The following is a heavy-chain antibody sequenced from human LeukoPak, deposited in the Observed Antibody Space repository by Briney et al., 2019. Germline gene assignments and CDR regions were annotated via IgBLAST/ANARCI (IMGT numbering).Heavy chain of an antibody. J-gene: IGHJ4*02. CDR3: ARDLGRAYYYDSSGYYHFDY. Sequence: ASVKVSCKASGYTFTGYYLHWVRQAPGQGLEWMGWINPNSGGTTYAQTFQGRVTMTRDTSISTAYMELSSLRSEDTAVYYCARDLGRAYYYDSSGYYHFDYWGQGTLVTVSS. V-gene: IGHV1-2*02. D-gene: IGHD3-22*01. CDR1: GYTFTGYY. CDR2: INPNSGGT.